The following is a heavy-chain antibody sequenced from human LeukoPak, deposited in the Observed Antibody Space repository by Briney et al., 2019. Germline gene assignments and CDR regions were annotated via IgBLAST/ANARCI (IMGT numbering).Heavy chain of an antibody. Sequence: SETLSLTCTVSGGSIGSYYWSWIRQPPGKGLEWIGYIYYTGGTNYNPSLKSRVTISVGTSKRQFSLKLTSVTAADTAVYYCARLVAVAGEDFYYYGMDVWGQGTTVSVS. CDR2: IYYTGGT. CDR3: ARLVAVAGEDFYYYGMDV. V-gene: IGHV4-59*08. D-gene: IGHD6-19*01. J-gene: IGHJ6*02. CDR1: GGSIGSYY.